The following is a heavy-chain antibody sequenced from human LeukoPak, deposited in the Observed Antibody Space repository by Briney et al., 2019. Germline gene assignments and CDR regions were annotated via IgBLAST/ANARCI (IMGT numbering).Heavy chain of an antibody. Sequence: PGGSLRLSCAGSGFTFSDYYMSWIRQAPGKGLEWVSYISSGGSTISHAGSVKGRFTISRDNAENSLYLQMNSLRAEDTAVYYCARRAAAGTCFDYWGQGTLVTVSS. CDR3: ARRAAAGTCFDY. CDR2: ISSGGSTI. J-gene: IGHJ4*02. V-gene: IGHV3-11*01. D-gene: IGHD6-13*01. CDR1: GFTFSDYY.